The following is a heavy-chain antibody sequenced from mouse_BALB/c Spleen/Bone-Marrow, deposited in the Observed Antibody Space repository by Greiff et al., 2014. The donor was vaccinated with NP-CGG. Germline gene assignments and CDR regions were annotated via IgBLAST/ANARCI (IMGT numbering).Heavy chain of an antibody. J-gene: IGHJ2*01. D-gene: IGHD3-1*01. V-gene: IGHV3-2*02. CDR1: GYSITSAYA. CDR3: ARSGNFFDY. CDR2: ITSSGHT. Sequence: DVKLQESGPGLMKPSQSLSLTCTVTGYSITSAYAWNWIRQFPGDKLEWMGYITSSGHTSYNPSLKSRVSIARDTSKNQFFLQLNSVTTEDTATYYCARSGNFFDYWGQGTTLTVSS.